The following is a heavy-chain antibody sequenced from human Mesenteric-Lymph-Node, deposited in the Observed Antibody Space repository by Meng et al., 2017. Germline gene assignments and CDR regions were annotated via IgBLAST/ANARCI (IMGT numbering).Heavy chain of an antibody. CDR3: TTLYGDSIS. CDR1: WSFSGYY. Sequence: VQLHEWGAGLLKPSETLSCTCAVFWSFSGYYWSWIRQAPGKGLEWIGEIYHSGRTNYNPSVKSRVSMSVDKSQNHFSLRLSSVTAADTAVYYCTTLYGDSISWGQGTLVTVSS. V-gene: IGHV4-34*01. J-gene: IGHJ4*02. D-gene: IGHD4-17*01. CDR2: IYHSGRT.